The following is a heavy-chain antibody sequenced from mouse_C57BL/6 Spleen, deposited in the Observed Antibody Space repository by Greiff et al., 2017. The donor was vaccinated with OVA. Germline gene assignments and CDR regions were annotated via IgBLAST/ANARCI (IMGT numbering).Heavy chain of an antibody. Sequence: QVQLQQPGAELVMPGASVKLSCKASGYTFTSYWMHWVKQRPGQGLECIGEIDPSDSYTNYNQKFKGKSTLTVDKSSSTAYMQLSSLTSEDSAVYYCARYYYGSSYAMDYWGQGTSVTVSS. V-gene: IGHV1-69*01. D-gene: IGHD1-1*01. CDR3: ARYYYGSSYAMDY. CDR2: IDPSDSYT. CDR1: GYTFTSYW. J-gene: IGHJ4*01.